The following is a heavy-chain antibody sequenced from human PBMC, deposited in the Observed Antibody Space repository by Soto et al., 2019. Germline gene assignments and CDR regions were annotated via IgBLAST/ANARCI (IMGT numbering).Heavy chain of an antibody. J-gene: IGHJ6*03. CDR3: ATGAYYDILTGSNYYYYMDV. Sequence: TLSLTCTFSGFSISRGGYYWIWIRQHPGKGLGWIGYIYYSGSTYYNPSLKSRVTISVDTSKNQFSLKLSSVTAADTAVYYCATGAYYDILTGSNYYYYMDVWGKGTTVTVSS. D-gene: IGHD3-9*01. CDR1: GFSISRGGYY. CDR2: IYYSGST. V-gene: IGHV4-31*03.